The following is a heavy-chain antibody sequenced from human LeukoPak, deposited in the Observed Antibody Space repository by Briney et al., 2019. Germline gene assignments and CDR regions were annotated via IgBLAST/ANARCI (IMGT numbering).Heavy chain of an antibody. CDR3: ARRSEFGVLYYMDI. J-gene: IGHJ6*03. V-gene: IGHV3-48*01. CDR2: LSGSSGTI. CDR1: GFTFSSYS. Sequence: PGGSLRLSCVASGFTFSSYSMNWVRQAPGKGLEWVSYLSGSSGTIYYADSARGRFTISRDNAKNSLYLQMNSLRAEDTAVYYCARRSEFGVLYYMDIWGKGTTVTVSS. D-gene: IGHD3-16*01.